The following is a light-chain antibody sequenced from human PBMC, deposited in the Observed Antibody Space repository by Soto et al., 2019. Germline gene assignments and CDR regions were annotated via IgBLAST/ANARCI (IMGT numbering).Light chain of an antibody. J-gene: IGKJ5*01. CDR3: QQSYSTPPLT. CDR1: QGIRND. CDR2: AAS. Sequence: DIQVTQSPSSLSASVGDRVTITCRSSQGIRNDLGWYQQKPGKAPKLLIYAASSLQSGVPSRFSGSGSGTDFTLTISSLQPEDFATYYCQQSYSTPPLTFGQGTRLEIK. V-gene: IGKV1-39*01.